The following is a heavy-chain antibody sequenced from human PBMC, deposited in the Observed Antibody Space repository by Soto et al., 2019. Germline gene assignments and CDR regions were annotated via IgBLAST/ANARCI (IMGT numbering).Heavy chain of an antibody. V-gene: IGHV3-30-3*01. J-gene: IGHJ4*02. Sequence: QVQLVESGGGVVQPGRSLRLSCAASGFTFSSYAMHWVRQAPGKGLEWVAVISYDGSNKYYADSVKGRFTISRDNSKNTLYLQMNSLRAEDPAVYYCARASHCSGGSCQPYFDYWGQGTLVTVSS. CDR3: ARASHCSGGSCQPYFDY. CDR1: GFTFSSYA. D-gene: IGHD2-15*01. CDR2: ISYDGSNK.